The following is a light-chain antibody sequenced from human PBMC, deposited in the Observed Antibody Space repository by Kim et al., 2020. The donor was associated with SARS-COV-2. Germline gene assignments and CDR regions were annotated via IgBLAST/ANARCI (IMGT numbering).Light chain of an antibody. J-gene: IGLJ2*01. CDR2: DVS. V-gene: IGLV2-14*03. Sequence: QSVLTQPPSVSGSPGQSITISCTGTSSDVGTYNYVSWYQQHPGKAPKFMIYDVSKRPSGVSNRFSGSKSGNTASLTISGLQAEDEADYYCSSYTAYSSLVFGGGTQLTVL. CDR3: SSYTAYSSLV. CDR1: SSDVGTYNY.